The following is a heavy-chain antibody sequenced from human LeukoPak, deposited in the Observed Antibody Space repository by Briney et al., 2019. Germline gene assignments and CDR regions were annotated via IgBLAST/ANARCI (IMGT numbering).Heavy chain of an antibody. CDR2: IFHRGIP. D-gene: IGHD6-13*01. CDR1: GDSISNNW. Sequence: SETLSLTCAVSGDSISNNWWSWVRQSPGMGLEWIGQIFHRGIPNYNPSLKSRVTMSIDKSNNQLSLKMNSVTAADTAVYYCARGASSSWYPTGLDWRPKLKWYFDLWGRGTLVTVSS. CDR3: ARGASSSWYPTGLDWRPKLKWYFDL. J-gene: IGHJ2*01. V-gene: IGHV4-4*02.